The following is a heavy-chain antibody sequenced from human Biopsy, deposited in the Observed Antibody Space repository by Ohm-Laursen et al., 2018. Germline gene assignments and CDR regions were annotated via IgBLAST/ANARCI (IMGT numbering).Heavy chain of an antibody. D-gene: IGHD3-10*01. J-gene: IGHJ6*02. V-gene: IGHV4-59*01. CDR2: ISNRGST. CDR3: ARDSGILNYGNFKYYHYYGMDV. CDR1: GGSISSDY. Sequence: TLSLTCIVSGGSISSDYWSWIRQSPGKGLEWIGYISNRGSTNYNPSLQSRVSISVDTSRNQVSLTLSSVTAADTAVYYCARDSGILNYGNFKYYHYYGMDVWGQGTKVTVSS.